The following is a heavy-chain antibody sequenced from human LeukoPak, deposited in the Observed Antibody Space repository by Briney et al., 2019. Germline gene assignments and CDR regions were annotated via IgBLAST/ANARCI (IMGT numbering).Heavy chain of an antibody. CDR3: ARERYGATNWFDP. J-gene: IGHJ5*02. Sequence: PSETLSFTCTVSGGSISSTNWWSWVRQPPGKGLEWIGEIYHSGSTNYNPSLRSRVTISVDKSKNQFSLKLSSVTAADTAVYYCARERYGATNWFDPWGQGTLVTVSS. V-gene: IGHV4-4*02. CDR2: IYHSGST. D-gene: IGHD1-26*01. CDR1: GGSISSTNW.